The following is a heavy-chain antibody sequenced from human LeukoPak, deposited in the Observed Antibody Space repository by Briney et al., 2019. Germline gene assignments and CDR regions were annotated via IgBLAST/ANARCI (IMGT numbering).Heavy chain of an antibody. V-gene: IGHV3-30*18. CDR1: GFTFSSYG. CDR3: AKVIAPWIQLWLIDY. D-gene: IGHD5-18*01. J-gene: IGHJ4*02. Sequence: ERSLRLSCAASGFTFSSYGMHWVRQAPGKGLEWVAVISYDGSNKYYADSVKGRFTISRDNSKNTLYLQMNSLRAEDTAVYYCAKVIAPWIQLWLIDYWGQGTLVTVSS. CDR2: ISYDGSNK.